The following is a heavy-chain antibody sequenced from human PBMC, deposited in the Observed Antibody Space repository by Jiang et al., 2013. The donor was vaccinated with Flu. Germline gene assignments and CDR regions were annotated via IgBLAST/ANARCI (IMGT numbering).Heavy chain of an antibody. J-gene: IGHJ4*02. CDR1: GFTFSSYG. V-gene: IGHV3-33*01. CDR3: ARDDYGDYGVDY. D-gene: IGHD4-17*01. CDR2: IWYDGSNK. Sequence: VQLVESGGGVVQPGRSLRLSCAASGFTFSSYGMHWVRQAPGKGLEWVAVIWYDGSNKYYADSVKGRFTISRDNSKNTLYLQMNSLRAEDTAVYYCARDDYGDYGVDYWGQGTLVTVSS.